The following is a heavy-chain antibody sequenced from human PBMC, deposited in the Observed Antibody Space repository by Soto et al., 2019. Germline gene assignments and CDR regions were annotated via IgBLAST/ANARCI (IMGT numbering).Heavy chain of an antibody. D-gene: IGHD1-26*01. CDR3: ARDLSYAFDY. Sequence: EVQLVESGGGLVQPGGSLRLSCAASGFIFTSYRMNWVRQAPGKGLEWPSYIRIDSNHIGYADSVRGRFTISSDIAKNSLYLQMNSLRDEDTAVYYCARDLSYAFDYWGQGTLVTVSS. J-gene: IGHJ4*02. V-gene: IGHV3-48*02. CDR1: GFIFTSYR. CDR2: IRIDSNHI.